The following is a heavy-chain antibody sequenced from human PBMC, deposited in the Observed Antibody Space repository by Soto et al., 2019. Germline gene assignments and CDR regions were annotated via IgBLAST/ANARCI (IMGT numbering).Heavy chain of an antibody. D-gene: IGHD2-21*01. CDR3: AREALQTVLWYYYYYMDV. Sequence: GGSLRLSCAASGFTFSSYGMHWVRQAPGKGLEWVAVIWYDGSNKYYADSVKGRFTISRDNSKNTLYLQMNSLRAEDTAVYYCAREALQTVLWYYYYYMDVWGKGTTVTVSS. CDR2: IWYDGSNK. J-gene: IGHJ6*03. CDR1: GFTFSSYG. V-gene: IGHV3-33*01.